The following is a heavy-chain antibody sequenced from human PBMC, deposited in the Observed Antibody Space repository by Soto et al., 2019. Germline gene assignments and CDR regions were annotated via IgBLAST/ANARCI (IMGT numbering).Heavy chain of an antibody. CDR3: AHIDPEIVTVGGHGGFDY. Sequence: QITLKESGPTLVRPPQTLTLTCTFSGFSLTSGVGVGWIRQPPGKALEWLALIYWDDDKRYSPSLKNRLTITNNTSNNQVVLTMTNVRTADTATYFCAHIDPEIVTVGGHGGFDYWGQGTLVTVSS. CDR2: IYWDDDK. CDR1: GFSLTSGVG. V-gene: IGHV2-5*02. D-gene: IGHD5-12*01. J-gene: IGHJ4*02.